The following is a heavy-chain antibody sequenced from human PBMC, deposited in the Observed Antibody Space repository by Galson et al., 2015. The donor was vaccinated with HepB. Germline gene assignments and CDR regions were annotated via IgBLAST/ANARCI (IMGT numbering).Heavy chain of an antibody. CDR1: GYTLTELS. Sequence: SVKVSCKVSGYTLTELSMHWVRQAPGKGLEWMGGFDPEDGETIYAQKFQGRVTMTEDTSTDTAYMELSSLRSEDTAVYYCATGLAAADGLDYWGQGTLVTVSS. CDR3: ATGLAAADGLDY. V-gene: IGHV1-24*01. D-gene: IGHD6-13*01. J-gene: IGHJ4*02. CDR2: FDPEDGET.